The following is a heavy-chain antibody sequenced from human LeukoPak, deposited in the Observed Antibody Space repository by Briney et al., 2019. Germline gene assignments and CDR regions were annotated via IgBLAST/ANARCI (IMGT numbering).Heavy chain of an antibody. V-gene: IGHV4-59*01. CDR1: NHSINNYY. CDR2: IYYSGNT. J-gene: IGHJ4*02. D-gene: IGHD5-12*01. CDR3: ARKYNGYGGWIDY. Sequence: SETLSLTCTVSNHSINNYYWSWIRQPPGKGLEWIGYIYYSGNTNYNPSLKSRVTISLDTSKNQFSLKLSSVTAADTAVYYCARKYNGYGGWIDYWAQGTLVTVSS.